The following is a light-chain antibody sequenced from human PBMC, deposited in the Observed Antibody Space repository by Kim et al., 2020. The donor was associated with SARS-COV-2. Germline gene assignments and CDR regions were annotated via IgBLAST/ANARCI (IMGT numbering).Light chain of an antibody. CDR3: AAWDDSLNGLV. CDR2: NNN. J-gene: IGLJ2*01. V-gene: IGLV1-44*01. Sequence: QSVLTQPPSASGTPGQRVTISCSGSSSNIGSNAVNWYQQLPGTAPKLLIYNNNQRPSGVPDRFSGSKSGTSASLAISGLQSEDEADYYCAAWDDSLNGLVFGGGTKLPVL. CDR1: SSNIGSNA.